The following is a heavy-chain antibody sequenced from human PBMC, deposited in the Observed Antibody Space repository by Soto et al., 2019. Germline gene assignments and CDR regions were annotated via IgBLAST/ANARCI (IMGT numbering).Heavy chain of an antibody. D-gene: IGHD5-12*01. CDR1: GGTFSSYA. CDR3: ARGIVATTEYYYYYGMDV. CDR2: ITPIFGTA. J-gene: IGHJ6*02. Sequence: SVKVSCKASGGTFSSYAISWVRQAPGQGLEWMGGITPIFGTANYAQKFQGRVTITADESTSTAYMELSSLRSEDTAVYYCARGIVATTEYYYYYGMDVWGQGTTVTVSS. V-gene: IGHV1-69*13.